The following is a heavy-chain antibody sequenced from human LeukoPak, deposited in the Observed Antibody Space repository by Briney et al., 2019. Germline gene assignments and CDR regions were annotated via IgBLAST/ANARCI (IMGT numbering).Heavy chain of an antibody. J-gene: IGHJ5*01. Sequence: GGSVKVSCKASGYTFTSYGISWVRQAPGQGLEWMGWIGSYGGDTYYAQKFQGRVTVTTDTSTSTVYMELRSLRSDDTAVYYCARDLWNFYDDSGYYRDFDSWGQGTLVTVSS. CDR1: GYTFTSYG. CDR2: IGSYGGDT. CDR3: ARDLWNFYDDSGYYRDFDS. D-gene: IGHD3-22*01. V-gene: IGHV1-18*01.